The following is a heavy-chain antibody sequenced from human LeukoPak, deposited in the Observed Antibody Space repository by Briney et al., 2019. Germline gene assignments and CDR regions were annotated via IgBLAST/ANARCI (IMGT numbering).Heavy chain of an antibody. J-gene: IGHJ6*02. CDR2: INAGNGNT. V-gene: IGHV1-3*01. Sequence: ASVKVSCKASGYTFTSYAMHWVRQAPGQRLEWMGWINAGNGNTKYSQKFQGRVTITGDTSASTAYMELSSLRSEDTAVYYCARDGSSGRYSYYYGMDVWGQGTTVTVSS. CDR1: GYTFTSYA. D-gene: IGHD6-19*01. CDR3: ARDGSSGRYSYYYGMDV.